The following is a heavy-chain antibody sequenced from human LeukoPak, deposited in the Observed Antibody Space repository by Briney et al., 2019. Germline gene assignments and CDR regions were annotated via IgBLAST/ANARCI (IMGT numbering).Heavy chain of an antibody. CDR1: GFTFSDYY. Sequence: PGGSLRLSCAASGFTFSDYYMNWIREAPGKGLEWVSGIGGSGTRTYYADSVKGRFTISRDNSENTLYLQMNSLRDEDTAVYYCAKDSHWILFDDWGQGTLVTVSS. CDR2: IGGSGTRT. V-gene: IGHV3-23*01. J-gene: IGHJ4*02. D-gene: IGHD2-2*03. CDR3: AKDSHWILFDD.